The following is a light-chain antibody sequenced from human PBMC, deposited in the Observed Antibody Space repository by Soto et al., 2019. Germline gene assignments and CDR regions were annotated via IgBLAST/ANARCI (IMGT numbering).Light chain of an antibody. Sequence: AIQMPQSPSSLSASVGDRVTITCRASQGIRNDLGWYQQKPGKAPKLLIYAASSLQSGVPSRFSGSGSGTDFTLTISSLQPEDFATYYCQHYNSYSEAFGQGTKVDIK. J-gene: IGKJ1*01. CDR2: AAS. CDR3: QHYNSYSEA. V-gene: IGKV1-6*01. CDR1: QGIRND.